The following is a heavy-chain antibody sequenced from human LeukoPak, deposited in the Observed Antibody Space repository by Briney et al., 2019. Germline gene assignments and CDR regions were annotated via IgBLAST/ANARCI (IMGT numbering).Heavy chain of an antibody. CDR3: AEGSTVRPLAY. Sequence: SGGSLRLSCAASGFTFSSYAMSWVRQAPGKGLEWVSAISGSGGSTYYADSVKGRFTISRDNSKNTLYLQMNSLRAEDTAVYYCAEGSTVRPLAYWGQGTLVTVSS. CDR1: GFTFSSYA. J-gene: IGHJ4*02. CDR2: ISGSGGST. D-gene: IGHD4-4*01. V-gene: IGHV3-23*01.